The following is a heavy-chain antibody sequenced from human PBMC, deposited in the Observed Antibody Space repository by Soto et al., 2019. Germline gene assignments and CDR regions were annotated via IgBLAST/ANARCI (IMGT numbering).Heavy chain of an antibody. CDR2: IYSGGST. CDR1: GFPVSSNY. CDR3: AKDIVVVITTHDNWFDP. Sequence: GGSLKLSCAASGFPVSSNYMSWVRQAPGKGLEWVSVIYSGGSTYYADSVKGRFTISRDNSKNTLYLQMNSLRAEDTAVYYCAKDIVVVITTHDNWFDPWGQGTLVTSPQ. D-gene: IGHD2-15*01. J-gene: IGHJ5*02. V-gene: IGHV3-66*01.